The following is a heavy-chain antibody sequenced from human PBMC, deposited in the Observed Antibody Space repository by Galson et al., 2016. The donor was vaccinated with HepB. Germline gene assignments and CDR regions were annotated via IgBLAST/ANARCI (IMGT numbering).Heavy chain of an antibody. J-gene: IGHJ3*01. Sequence: SLRLSCAASGFTFSSYAMSWVRQAPGKGLEWVSLITGSASSTYYPDSVNGRSTISRDNTKGTVYWHRNSLRDDDTAAYYCTREANDAFDFWGQGTMVTVSS. V-gene: IGHV3-23*01. CDR1: GFTFSSYA. CDR2: ITGSASST. CDR3: TREANDAFDF.